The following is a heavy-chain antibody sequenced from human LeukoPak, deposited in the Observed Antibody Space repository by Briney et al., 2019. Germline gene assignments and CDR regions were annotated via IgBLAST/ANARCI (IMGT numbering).Heavy chain of an antibody. CDR3: VRDLSYFGDYNFDY. V-gene: IGHV3-74*01. J-gene: IGHJ4*02. CDR2: INSDGSTT. D-gene: IGHD4-17*01. Sequence: GGSLRLSCAASGFTFSSYWIHWVRQAPGKGLVWVSRINSDGSTTTYADSVKGRFTISRDNAKNTLYLQMNSLRAEDTAVYYCVRDLSYFGDYNFDYWGQGTLVTVSS. CDR1: GFTFSSYW.